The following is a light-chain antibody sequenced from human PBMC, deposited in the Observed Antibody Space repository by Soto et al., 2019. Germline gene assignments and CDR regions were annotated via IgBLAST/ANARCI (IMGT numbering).Light chain of an antibody. CDR3: QHYNNWPT. Sequence: EIVMTQSPATLSVSPGERATLSCRASQSVSTNLAWYQQKPGQAPRVLIYGASTRATNIPARFSGSGSGTDFTLTISSLQSGDFALYYCQHYNNWPTFGQGTKVDIK. V-gene: IGKV3-15*01. J-gene: IGKJ1*01. CDR1: QSVSTN. CDR2: GAS.